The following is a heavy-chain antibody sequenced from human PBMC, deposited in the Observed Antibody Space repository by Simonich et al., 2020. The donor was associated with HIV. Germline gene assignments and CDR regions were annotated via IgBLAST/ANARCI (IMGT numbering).Heavy chain of an antibody. J-gene: IGHJ4*02. CDR3: ARERWGGYLDY. D-gene: IGHD3-3*01. CDR1: GFTFSSYE. Sequence: EVQLVESGGVLVQPGGSLRLSCAASGFTFSSYEMNWVRQAPGKGVEWVSRINSDGSGTNYADSVKGRFTISRHNSKNTLYLQMNSLRPDDTAIYYCARERWGGYLDYWGPGTLVTVSS. V-gene: IGHV3-48*03. CDR2: INSDGSGT.